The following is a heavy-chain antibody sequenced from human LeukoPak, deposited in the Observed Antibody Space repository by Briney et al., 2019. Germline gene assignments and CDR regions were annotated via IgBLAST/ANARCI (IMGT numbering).Heavy chain of an antibody. CDR1: GGSISSYY. CDR2: IYTSGGT. J-gene: IGHJ4*02. D-gene: IGHD3-22*01. CDR3: ARDVGYYDSSGYYYYFDY. Sequence: SSETLSLTCTVSGGSISSYYWSWIRQPAGKGLEWIGRIYTSGGTNYNPSLKSRVTMSVDTSKNQFSLKLSSVTAADTAVYYCARDVGYYDSSGYYYYFDYWGQGTLVTVSS. V-gene: IGHV4-4*07.